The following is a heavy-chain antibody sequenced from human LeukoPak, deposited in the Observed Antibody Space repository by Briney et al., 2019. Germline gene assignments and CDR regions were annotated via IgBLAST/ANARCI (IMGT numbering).Heavy chain of an antibody. V-gene: IGHV3-23*01. J-gene: IGHJ4*02. D-gene: IGHD3-9*01. CDR3: AKGSRYFDPQWLSW. CDR2: ISGSGGST. CDR1: GFTFSSYA. Sequence: GGSLRLSCAASGFTFSSYAMSWVRQAPGKGLEWVSAISGSGGSTYYADSVKGRFTISRDNSKSTLYLQMNSLRAEDTAVYYCAKGSRYFDPQWLSWWGQGTLVTVSS.